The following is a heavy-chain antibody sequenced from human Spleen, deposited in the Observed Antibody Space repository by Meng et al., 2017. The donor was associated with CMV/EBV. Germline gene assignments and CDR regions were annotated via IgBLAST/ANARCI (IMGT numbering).Heavy chain of an antibody. V-gene: IGHV3-23*01. CDR3: AKSSDSSGYYPRGGAFDL. Sequence: GGSLRLSCAASGFTFSSYAMSWFRQAPGKGLQWVSSLSGRGDSSYYADSVEGRFTSSRDNSKNTLHLQMNSLGAEDTAVYYCAKSSDSSGYYPRGGAFDLWGQGTMVTVSS. J-gene: IGHJ3*01. CDR1: GFTFSSYA. D-gene: IGHD3-22*01. CDR2: LSGRGDSS.